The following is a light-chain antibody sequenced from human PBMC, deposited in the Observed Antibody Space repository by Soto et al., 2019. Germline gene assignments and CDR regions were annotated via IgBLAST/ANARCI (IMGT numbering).Light chain of an antibody. J-gene: IGLJ1*01. CDR3: SFFTTSSTYV. CDR1: SSDVGSNNR. Sequence: QSALTQPPSVSGSPGQSVAISCSGSSSDVGSNNRVSWYQQSPGTAPKLMIYDVTNRPSGVPDRFSGCKSGNTASLTISGLQAEDEADYDCSFFTTSSTYVFGTGTKLTVL. V-gene: IGLV2-18*01. CDR2: DVT.